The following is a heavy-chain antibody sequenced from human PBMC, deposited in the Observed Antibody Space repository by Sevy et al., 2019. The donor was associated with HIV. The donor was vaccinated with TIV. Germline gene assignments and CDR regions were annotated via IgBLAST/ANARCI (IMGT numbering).Heavy chain of an antibody. CDR2: INPSGGST. D-gene: IGHD3-9*01. V-gene: IGHV1-46*01. J-gene: IGHJ4*02. Sequence: ASEKVSCKASGYTFTSQYMHWVRQAPGQGLEWMGIINPSGGSTSYAQKFQGRVTMTRDTSTSTVYMELSSLRSEDTAVYYCARDSDNYDILTGYYRFEYWGQGTLVTVSS. CDR3: ARDSDNYDILTGYYRFEY. CDR1: GYTFTSQY.